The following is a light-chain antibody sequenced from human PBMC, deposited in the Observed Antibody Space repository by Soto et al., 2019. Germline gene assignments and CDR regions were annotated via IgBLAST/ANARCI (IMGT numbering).Light chain of an antibody. V-gene: IGKV3-20*01. Sequence: EIVLTQSPGTLSLSPGERATLSCRASQSVSSSYLAWYQQKPGQRPRLLIYGASSRATGIPDRLSGSGSGTDFTLTISRLEPADFAVYYCQQYGSSITFGQGTRLQMK. CDR3: QQYGSSIT. CDR1: QSVSSSY. CDR2: GAS. J-gene: IGKJ5*01.